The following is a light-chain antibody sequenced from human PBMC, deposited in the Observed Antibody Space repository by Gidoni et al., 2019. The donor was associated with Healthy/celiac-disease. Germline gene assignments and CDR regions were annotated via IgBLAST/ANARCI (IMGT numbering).Light chain of an antibody. CDR1: QSVLYRSNNKNY. CDR2: WAS. CDR3: QQYYSTPPT. J-gene: IGKJ2*01. Sequence: DIVMTQSPDSLAVSLGERAAINCKSSQSVLYRSNNKNYLAWFRQKPGQPPKLLIYWASTRESGVPDRFSGSGSGTDFTLTISSLQAEDVAVYYCQQYYSTPPTFGHGTKLEIK. V-gene: IGKV4-1*01.